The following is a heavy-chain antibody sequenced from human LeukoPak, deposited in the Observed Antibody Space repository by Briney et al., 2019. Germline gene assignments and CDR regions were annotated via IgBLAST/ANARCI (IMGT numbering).Heavy chain of an antibody. CDR3: ARDRSYYGMDV. V-gene: IGHV4-59*01. Sequence: SETLSLTCTVSGGSISSYYWSWIRQPPGKGLEWIGYIYYSGSTNYNPSLKSRVTISVDTSKNQFSLKLSSVAAADTAVYYCARDRSYYGMDVWGQGTTVTVPS. CDR1: GGSISSYY. CDR2: IYYSGST. J-gene: IGHJ6*02.